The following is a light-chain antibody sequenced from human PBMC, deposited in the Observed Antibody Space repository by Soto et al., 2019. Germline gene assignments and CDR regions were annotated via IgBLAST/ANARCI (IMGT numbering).Light chain of an antibody. J-gene: IGLJ2*01. CDR3: LSADSSGTLRV. Sequence: SYELTQPPSVSVSLGQMARITCSGEALPKKYAYWYQQKPGQFPVLVIYKDSERPSGIPERFSGSSSGTIVILPISGVQAEDEADYYCLSADSSGTLRVFGGGTKLTVL. CDR1: ALPKKY. CDR2: KDS. V-gene: IGLV3-16*01.